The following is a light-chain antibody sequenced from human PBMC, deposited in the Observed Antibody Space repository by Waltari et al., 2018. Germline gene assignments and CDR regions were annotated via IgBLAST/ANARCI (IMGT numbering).Light chain of an antibody. CDR1: GSNIGAGSD. J-gene: IGLJ3*02. V-gene: IGLV1-40*01. CDR2: GNT. Sequence: QSVLTQPPSVSGAPGQRVTISCTGSGSNIGAGSDVHWYQPLPGTAPKPLIYGNTNRPSGVPDRFSGSKSGTSGSLAITGLQAEDEAYYYCQSYDSSLTGSWVFGGGTKLTVL. CDR3: QSYDSSLTGSWV.